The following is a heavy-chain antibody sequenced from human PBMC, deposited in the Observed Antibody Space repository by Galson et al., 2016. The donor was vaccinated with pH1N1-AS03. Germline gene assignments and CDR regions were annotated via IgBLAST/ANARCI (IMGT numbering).Heavy chain of an antibody. D-gene: IGHD6-13*01. CDR1: GFAFSTYW. J-gene: IGHJ4*02. V-gene: IGHV3-7*01. CDR3: AKGGSDSSWYWIY. CDR2: INQDGSGR. Sequence: SLRLSCAASGFAFSTYWMTWVRQGPGKGLEWVANINQDGSGRYHVDSVKGRFTISRDNADNSLFLQMNSLRAEDAAVYYCAKGGSDSSWYWIYWGQGALVTVSS.